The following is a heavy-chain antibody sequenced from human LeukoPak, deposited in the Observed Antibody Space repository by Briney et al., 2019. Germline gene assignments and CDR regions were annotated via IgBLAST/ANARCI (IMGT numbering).Heavy chain of an antibody. J-gene: IGHJ4*02. Sequence: ASVKASCKVAGYTFTDYYMHWVRQAPGQGLEWMGWINPNSGGTNYAQKFQGRVTMTRDTSISTVYMELSRLRSDDTAVFYCARDHSNSYDFWGQGTLVTVSS. CDR2: INPNSGGT. D-gene: IGHD6-13*01. CDR3: ARDHSNSYDF. CDR1: GYTFTDYY. V-gene: IGHV1-2*02.